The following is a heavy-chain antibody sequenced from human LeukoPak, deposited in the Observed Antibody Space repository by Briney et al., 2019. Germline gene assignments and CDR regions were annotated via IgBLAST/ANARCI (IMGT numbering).Heavy chain of an antibody. Sequence: SETLSLTCTVSGGSISSYYWSWIRQPPGKGLEWIGYIYYSGSTNYNPYLKSRVTISVDTSTNQFSLKLSSVTAADTAVYYCARDHLVVAATRDYYYYYGMDVWGQGTTVTVSS. V-gene: IGHV4-59*01. CDR2: IYYSGST. J-gene: IGHJ6*02. CDR1: GGSISSYY. CDR3: ARDHLVVAATRDYYYYYGMDV. D-gene: IGHD2-15*01.